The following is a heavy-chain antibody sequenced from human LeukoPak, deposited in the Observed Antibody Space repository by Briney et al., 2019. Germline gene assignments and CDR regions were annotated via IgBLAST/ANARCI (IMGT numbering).Heavy chain of an antibody. V-gene: IGHV3-21*01. D-gene: IGHD3-22*01. CDR3: ARVTSSGYLVAS. Sequence: PGGSLRLSCAASGFTLSRYSMKWVRQAAGKGGECVSSITSTSYIYYAHPVKRRFTISSDNAKNSLYLQMNSLRAEDTAVYYCARVTSSGYLVASGGQGTLATVS. CDR1: GFTLSRYS. J-gene: IGHJ5*01. CDR2: ITSTSYI.